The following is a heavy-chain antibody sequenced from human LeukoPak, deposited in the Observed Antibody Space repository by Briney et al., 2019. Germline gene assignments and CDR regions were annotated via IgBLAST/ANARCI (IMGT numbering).Heavy chain of an antibody. CDR3: AKAQTRGYNWNYLYYYYYMDV. CDR2: ISGSGGST. J-gene: IGHJ6*03. V-gene: IGHV3-23*01. CDR1: GFTFSSYA. D-gene: IGHD1-7*01. Sequence: GGSLRLSCAASGFTFSSYAMSWVRQAPGKGLEWVSAISGSGGSTYYADSVKGRFTISRGNSKNTLYLQMNSLRAEDTAVYYCAKAQTRGYNWNYLYYYYYMDVWGKGTTVTVSS.